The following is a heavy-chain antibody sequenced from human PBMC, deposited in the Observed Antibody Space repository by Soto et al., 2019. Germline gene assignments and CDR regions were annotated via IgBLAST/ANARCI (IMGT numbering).Heavy chain of an antibody. V-gene: IGHV1-69*13. CDR2: IIPIFGTA. CDR1: GGTFSSYA. CDR3: ARADYYSGSLHMSYFDY. D-gene: IGHD1-26*01. Sequence: SVKVSCKASGGTFSSYAISWVRQAPGQGLEWMGGIIPIFGTANYAQKFQGRVTITADESTSTAYMELSSLRSEDTAVYYCARADYYSGSLHMSYFDYWGQGTLVTVSS. J-gene: IGHJ4*02.